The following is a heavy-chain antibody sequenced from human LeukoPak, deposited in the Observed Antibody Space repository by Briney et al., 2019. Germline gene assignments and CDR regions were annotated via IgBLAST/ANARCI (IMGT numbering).Heavy chain of an antibody. D-gene: IGHD6-19*01. CDR3: ATSSGIAVSYFDY. Sequence: SETLSLTCAVYGGSFSGYYWSWIRQPPGKGLEWIGEINHSGSTNYNPSLKSRVTISVDTSKNQFSLKLSSVTAADTAVYYCATSSGIAVSYFDYWGQGTLATVSS. CDR1: GGSFSGYY. CDR2: INHSGST. J-gene: IGHJ4*02. V-gene: IGHV4-34*01.